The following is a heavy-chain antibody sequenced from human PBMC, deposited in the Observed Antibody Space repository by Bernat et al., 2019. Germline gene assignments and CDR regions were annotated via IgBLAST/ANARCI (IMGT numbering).Heavy chain of an antibody. V-gene: IGHV3-30*18. J-gene: IGHJ4*02. CDR1: GFTFSSYG. Sequence: QVQLVESGGGVVKPGRSLRLSCEASGFTFSSYGMHWVRQAPGQGLEWVAVISSDGSNKYYADSVKGRFTISRDNSKNTLYLQMNSLRAEDTAVYYCAKDSRRVWFVELSAFDYWGQGTLVTVSS. CDR2: ISSDGSNK. D-gene: IGHD3-10*01. CDR3: AKDSRRVWFVELSAFDY.